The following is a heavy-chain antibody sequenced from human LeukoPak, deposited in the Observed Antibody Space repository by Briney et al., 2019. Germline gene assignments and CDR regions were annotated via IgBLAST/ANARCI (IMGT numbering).Heavy chain of an antibody. D-gene: IGHD2-15*01. CDR2: ISYDGSNK. CDR3: AKDAGDIVVVVAATSYHFDY. CDR1: GFTFSSYG. Sequence: PGGSLRLSCAASGFTFSSYGMHWVRQAPGKGLEWVAVISYDGSNKYYADSVKGRFTISRDNSKNTLYLQMNSLRAEDTAVYYCAKDAGDIVVVVAATSYHFDYWGQGTLVTVSS. J-gene: IGHJ4*02. V-gene: IGHV3-30*18.